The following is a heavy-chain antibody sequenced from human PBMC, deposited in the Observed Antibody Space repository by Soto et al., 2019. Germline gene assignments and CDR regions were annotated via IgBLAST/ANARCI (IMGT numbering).Heavy chain of an antibody. Sequence: QVQLVQSGAEVKKPGASVKVSCKASGYTFTSYGISWVRQAPGQGLEWMGWISAYNGNTNYAQKLQGRVTMTTDTSTSTAYMELRSLRSDDTAVYYCARPLNWRIAAAGLDAFDIWGQGTMVTVSS. J-gene: IGHJ3*02. CDR1: GYTFTSYG. D-gene: IGHD6-13*01. CDR2: ISAYNGNT. CDR3: ARPLNWRIAAAGLDAFDI. V-gene: IGHV1-18*01.